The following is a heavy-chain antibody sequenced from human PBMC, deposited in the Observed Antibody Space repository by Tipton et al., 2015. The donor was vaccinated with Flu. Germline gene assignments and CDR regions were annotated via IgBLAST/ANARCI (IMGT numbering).Heavy chain of an antibody. CDR2: IFHTGNT. J-gene: IGHJ5*02. V-gene: IGHV4-38-2*02. Sequence: TLSLTCTISGDSIRSDYYWGGNRQPPGKGLEGIGKIFHTGNTYHNPSLKSRVTLSINTSKNQFSLKVFSVTAADTAVYYCARRDNSNYVSDTKSWFDPWGHGTLDAVSS. D-gene: IGHD4-11*01. CDR3: ARRDNSNYVSDTKSWFDP. CDR1: GDSIRSDYY.